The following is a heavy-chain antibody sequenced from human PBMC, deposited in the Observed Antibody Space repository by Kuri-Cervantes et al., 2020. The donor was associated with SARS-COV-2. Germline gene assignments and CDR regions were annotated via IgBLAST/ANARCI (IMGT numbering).Heavy chain of an antibody. Sequence: SETLSLTCTVPGYSISSGYYWGWIRQPPGKGLAWIGGIYHSGSTYYNPSLKSRVTIQVDTSKNQFSLKLSSVTAADTAVYYCARGWGICSSTSCYDYYGMDVWGQGTTVTVSS. J-gene: IGHJ6*02. CDR1: GYSISSGYY. D-gene: IGHD2-2*01. V-gene: IGHV4-38-2*02. CDR2: IYHSGST. CDR3: ARGWGICSSTSCYDYYGMDV.